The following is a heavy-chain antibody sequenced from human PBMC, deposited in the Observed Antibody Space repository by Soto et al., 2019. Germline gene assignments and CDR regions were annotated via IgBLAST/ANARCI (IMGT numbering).Heavy chain of an antibody. CDR3: ASFSRMADGYY. CDR2: ISGTMGSVRDP. D-gene: IGHD3-22*01. J-gene: IGHJ4*02. CDR1: GFTFSTYT. Sequence: GSLRLSCVTSGFTFSTYTMSWVRRAPGKGLEWVSVISGTMGSVRDPYYADSVQGRFTISRDDFRSTLYLQMNSLRAEDTAMYYCASFSRMADGYYRGQGTLVTVSS. V-gene: IGHV3-23*01.